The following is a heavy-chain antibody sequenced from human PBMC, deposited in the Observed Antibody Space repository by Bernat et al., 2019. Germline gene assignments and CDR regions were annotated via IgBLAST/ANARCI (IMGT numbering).Heavy chain of an antibody. CDR2: ISYDGSNK. J-gene: IGHJ4*02. Sequence: QVQLVESGGAVVQPGRSLRLSCAASGFTFSSYGMHWVRQAPGKGLEWVAVISYDGSNKYYADSVKGRFTISRDNSKNTLYLQMNSLRAEDTAVYYCAKDRGEGATTSYFDYWGQGTLVTVSS. CDR3: AKDRGEGATTSYFDY. CDR1: GFTFSSYG. D-gene: IGHD1-26*01. V-gene: IGHV3-30*18.